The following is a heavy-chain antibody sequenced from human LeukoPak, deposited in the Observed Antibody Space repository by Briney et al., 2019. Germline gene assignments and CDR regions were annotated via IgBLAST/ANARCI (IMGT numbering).Heavy chain of an antibody. V-gene: IGHV1-2*02. CDR3: ARAHRPCSGGFCYATDY. CDR2: INPNSGDT. CDR1: GYMFTGYC. Sequence: ASVKVSCKASGYMFTGYCMHWVRQAPGQGLEWMGWINPNSGDTNYAQKFQGRVTMTRDTSISTAYMELSNLRSDDTAVYYCARAHRPCSGGFCYATDYWGQGTLVTVSS. J-gene: IGHJ4*02. D-gene: IGHD2-15*01.